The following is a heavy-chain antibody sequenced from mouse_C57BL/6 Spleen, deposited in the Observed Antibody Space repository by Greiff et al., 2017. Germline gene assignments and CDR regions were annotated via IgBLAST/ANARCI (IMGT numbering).Heavy chain of an antibody. CDR3: ARVPITTAYFDY. V-gene: IGHV3-6*01. CDR2: ISYDGSN. CDR1: GYSITSGYY. Sequence: EVKLVESGPGLVKPSQSLSLTCSVTGYSITSGYYWNWIRQFPGNKLEWMGYISYDGSNNYNPSLKNRISITRDTSKNQFFLKLNSVTTEDTATYYCARVPITTAYFDYWGQGTTLTVSS. D-gene: IGHD1-2*01. J-gene: IGHJ2*01.